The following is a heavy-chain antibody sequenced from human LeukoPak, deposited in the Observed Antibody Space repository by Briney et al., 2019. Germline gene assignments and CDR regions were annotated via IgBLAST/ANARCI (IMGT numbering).Heavy chain of an antibody. CDR1: VGSISSSSYY. V-gene: IGHV4-39*01. CDR2: IYYSGTT. CDR3: ARLPYGSGSYSVFDY. Sequence: SETLCLTRTVSVGSISSSSYYWGSVRQPPGKGLELNGSIYYSGTTYYNPSLKSRVTISVDTSKNQFSLKLTSVTATDTAVYYCARLPYGSGSYSVFDYWGQGTLVSVPS. D-gene: IGHD3-10*01. J-gene: IGHJ4*02.